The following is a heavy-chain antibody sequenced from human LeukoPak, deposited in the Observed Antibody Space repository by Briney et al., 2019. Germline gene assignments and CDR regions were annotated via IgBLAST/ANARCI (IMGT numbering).Heavy chain of an antibody. V-gene: IGHV4-39*01. CDR1: GGSITSSSYY. D-gene: IGHD5-18*01. Sequence: SETLSLTCSVSGGSITSSSYYWGWIRQPPGKGLEWIGSIYYSGSTYYNPSLKSRVTISVDTSKNQFSLKLSSVTAADTAVYYCARLRAMAIYYMDVWGKGTTVTVSS. J-gene: IGHJ6*03. CDR2: IYYSGST. CDR3: ARLRAMAIYYMDV.